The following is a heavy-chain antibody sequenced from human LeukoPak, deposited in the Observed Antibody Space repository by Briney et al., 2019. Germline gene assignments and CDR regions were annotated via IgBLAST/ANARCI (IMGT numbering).Heavy chain of an antibody. D-gene: IGHD5-18*01. CDR2: INHSGST. CDR3: ARGVDTAMVSEFDY. V-gene: IGHV4-34*01. Sequence: SETLSLACAVYGGSFSGYYWSWIRQPPGKGLEWIGEINHSGSTNYNPSLKSRVTISVDTSKNQFSLKLSSVTAADTAVYYCARGVDTAMVSEFDYWGQGTLVTVSS. CDR1: GGSFSGYY. J-gene: IGHJ4*02.